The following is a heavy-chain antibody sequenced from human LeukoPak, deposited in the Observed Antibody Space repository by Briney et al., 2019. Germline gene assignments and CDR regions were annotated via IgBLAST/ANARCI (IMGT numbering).Heavy chain of an antibody. CDR3: ARGEYYGSGSYYPGDY. D-gene: IGHD3-10*01. CDR2: IHNSGST. V-gene: IGHV4-31*01. J-gene: IGHJ4*02. CDR1: GGSISSGGYY. Sequence: PSETLSLTCTVSGGSISSGGYYWSWIRQHPGKGLEWIGYIHNSGSTYYNPSLKSPVSISVDTSKSHFSLRLSSVTAADTAVYYCARGEYYGSGSYYPGDYWGQGTPVTVSS.